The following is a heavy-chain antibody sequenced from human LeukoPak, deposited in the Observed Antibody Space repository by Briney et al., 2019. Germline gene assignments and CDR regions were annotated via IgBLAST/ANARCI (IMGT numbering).Heavy chain of an antibody. J-gene: IGHJ4*02. V-gene: IGHV1-18*01. Sequence: GASVKVSCKASGCTFTGNGITWVRQAPGQGLEWMGWINAYNGNTVYAQMFQGRVTLITDTSTSTAYMEVTNLRSDDTAMYYCARAGYCSGAACYAEGIDYWGQGTLVTVSS. CDR1: GCTFTGNG. D-gene: IGHD2-2*01. CDR2: INAYNGNT. CDR3: ARAGYCSGAACYAEGIDY.